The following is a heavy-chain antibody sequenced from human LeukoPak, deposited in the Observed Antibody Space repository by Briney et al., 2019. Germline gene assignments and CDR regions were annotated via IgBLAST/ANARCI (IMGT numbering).Heavy chain of an antibody. J-gene: IGHJ6*04. D-gene: IGHD4-17*01. CDR3: ARDLRVSWAYGMDV. CDR1: EFTFSSYA. V-gene: IGHV3-30*04. Sequence: QPGRSLRLSCAASEFTFSSYAMHWVRQAPGKGLEWVAVISYDGSNKYYADSVKGRFTISRDNSKNTLYLQMNSLRAEDTAVYYCARDLRVSWAYGMDVWGKGTTVTVSS. CDR2: ISYDGSNK.